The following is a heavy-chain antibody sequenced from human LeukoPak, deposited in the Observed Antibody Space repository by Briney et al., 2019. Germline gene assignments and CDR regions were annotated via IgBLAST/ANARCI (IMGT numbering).Heavy chain of an antibody. CDR3: AKDTVVGATLAY. V-gene: IGHV3-23*01. CDR2: ISGSGGST. J-gene: IGHJ4*02. Sequence: GGTLRLSCAASGFTFSSYAMSWVRQAPGKGLEWVSAISGSGGSTYYADSVKGRFTISRDNSKYTLYLQMNSLRAEDTAVYYCAKDTVVGATLAYWGQGTLVTVSS. CDR1: GFTFSSYA. D-gene: IGHD1-26*01.